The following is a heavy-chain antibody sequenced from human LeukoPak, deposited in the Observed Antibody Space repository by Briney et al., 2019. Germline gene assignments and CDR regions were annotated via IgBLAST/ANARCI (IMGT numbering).Heavy chain of an antibody. V-gene: IGHV4-59*12. CDR3: ARSQTLFRGWFDP. CDR1: GGSITYDY. Sequence: PSETLSLTCTVSGGSITYDYWTWIRQPPGKGLEWIGYIHYSGSTNYNPSLKSRVTMSVDTSKSQFSLKLSSVTAADTAVYYCARSQTLFRGWFDPWGQGTLVTVSS. CDR2: IHYSGST. J-gene: IGHJ5*02.